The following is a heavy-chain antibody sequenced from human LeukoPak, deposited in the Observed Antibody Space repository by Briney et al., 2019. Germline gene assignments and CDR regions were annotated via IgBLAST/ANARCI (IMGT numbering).Heavy chain of an antibody. CDR2: IYHSGST. CDR1: GYSISSGYY. V-gene: IGHV4-38-2*01. J-gene: IGHJ5*02. Sequence: SETLSLTCAVSGYSISSGYYWGWIRQPPGKGLEWIGSIYHSGSTYYNQSLKSRVTISVDTSKNQFSLKLSSVTAADTAVYYCARRRIAAADLWGQGTLVTVSS. D-gene: IGHD6-13*01. CDR3: ARRRIAAADL.